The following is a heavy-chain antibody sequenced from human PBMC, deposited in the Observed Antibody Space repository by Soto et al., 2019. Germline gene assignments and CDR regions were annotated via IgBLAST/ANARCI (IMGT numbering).Heavy chain of an antibody. CDR1: GYTFTSYA. CDR3: ARDLGGWPDY. J-gene: IGHJ4*02. V-gene: IGHV1-3*01. CDR2: INAGNGNT. Sequence: ASVKVSCKASGYTFTSYAIHWVRQAPGQRLEWMGWINAGNGNTKYSRKFQDGVTITRDTSASTAYMELSSLRSEDTAVYYCARDLGGWPDYWGQGTLVTVSS. D-gene: IGHD6-19*01.